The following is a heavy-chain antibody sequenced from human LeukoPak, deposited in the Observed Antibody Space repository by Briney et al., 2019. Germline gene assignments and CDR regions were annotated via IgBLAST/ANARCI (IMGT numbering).Heavy chain of an antibody. CDR1: GFIFRDVW. Sequence: GGSLRLSCAGSGFIFRDVWMSWVRQAPGKGLEWVSRIKSKSDGGTIDYAAPVKGRVTMSRDDSKKTFSLEMNNLKTEDTGVYYCTTDLDYWGQGTLVTVSP. J-gene: IGHJ4*02. CDR3: TTDLDY. V-gene: IGHV3-15*01. CDR2: IKSKSDGGTI.